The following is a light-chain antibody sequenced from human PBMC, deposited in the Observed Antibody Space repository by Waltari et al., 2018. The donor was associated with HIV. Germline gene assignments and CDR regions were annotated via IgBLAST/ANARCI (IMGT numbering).Light chain of an antibody. CDR1: SSNIGTNY. CDR2: RDN. Sequence: QSVLTQPPSASATPGQRVTISCSGRSSNIGTNYVFLYQQLPGMAPKLLIFRDNERPSGVPDRFSGSRSGTSASLVISGLRSEDEAEYYCAAWDDSLNGFYVFGSGTRVTVL. V-gene: IGLV1-47*01. CDR3: AAWDDSLNGFYV. J-gene: IGLJ1*01.